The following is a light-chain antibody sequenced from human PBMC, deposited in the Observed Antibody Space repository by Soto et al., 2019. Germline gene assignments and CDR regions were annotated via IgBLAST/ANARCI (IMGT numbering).Light chain of an antibody. CDR3: QQYNNWWT. V-gene: IGKV3-15*01. CDR2: GAS. J-gene: IGKJ1*01. CDR1: QSVSSN. Sequence: EIVMTQSPATLYVSPGERATLSCRASQSVSSNLAWYQQKHGQAPRLLNYGASTRATGIPARFSGSGSGTEFTLTISSLQSEYFAVYYCQQYNNWWTFGQGNKVEIK.